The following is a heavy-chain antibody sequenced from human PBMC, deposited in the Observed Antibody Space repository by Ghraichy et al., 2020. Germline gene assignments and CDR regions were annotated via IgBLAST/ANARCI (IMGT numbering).Heavy chain of an antibody. CDR3: AGKQTGLDY. D-gene: IGHD6-13*01. CDR1: EFSVGDNY. V-gene: IGHV3-53*01. Sequence: GESLNISCAASEFSVGDNYMTWVRQAAGKGLEWVSHLYGDGTTDYADSVKGRFAISRDNSKNMLFLQMNGLRVEDTAVYYCAGKQTGLDYWGQGFLVTVSS. CDR2: LYGDGTT. J-gene: IGHJ4*02.